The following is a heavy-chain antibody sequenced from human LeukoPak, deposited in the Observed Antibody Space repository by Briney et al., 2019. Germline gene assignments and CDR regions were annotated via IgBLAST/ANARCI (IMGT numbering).Heavy chain of an antibody. CDR1: GFTFSSYG. J-gene: IGHJ6*03. CDR2: IRYDGSNK. D-gene: IGHD2-8*01. CDR3: AKDRCSNGVGCYYYYMDV. V-gene: IGHV3-30*02. Sequence: GGSLRLSCAASGFTFSSYGMHWVRQAPGKGLEWVAFIRYDGSNKYYADSVKGRFTISRDNSKNTLYLQMNSLRAEDTAVYYCAKDRCSNGVGCYYYYMDVWGKGTTVTISS.